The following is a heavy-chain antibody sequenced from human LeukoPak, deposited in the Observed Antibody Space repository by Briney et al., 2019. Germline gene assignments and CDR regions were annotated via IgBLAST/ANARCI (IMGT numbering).Heavy chain of an antibody. CDR3: AREGGSGDAFDI. CDR1: GFTFSSYE. Sequence: GGSLRLSCAASGFTFSSYEMNWVRQAPGKGLEWVSYISSSGSTIYYAESVKGRFTISRDNAQNSLYLQMNSLRAEDTAVYYCAREGGSGDAFDIWGQGTMVTVS. J-gene: IGHJ3*02. V-gene: IGHV3-48*03. D-gene: IGHD6-19*01. CDR2: ISSSGSTI.